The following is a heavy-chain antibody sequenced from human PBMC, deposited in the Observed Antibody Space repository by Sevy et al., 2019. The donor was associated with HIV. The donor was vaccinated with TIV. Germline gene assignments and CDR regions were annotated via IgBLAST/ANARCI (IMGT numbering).Heavy chain of an antibody. CDR1: GFTFSSYW. CDR3: ARVQASTYYYDSGGYSPFDY. Sequence: GGSLRLSCAASGFTFSSYWMHWVRQAPGKGLVWVSRINSDGSSTSYADSVKGRFTISRDNAKNTLYLQMNSLRAEDTAVYYCARVQASTYYYDSGGYSPFDYWGQGTLVTVSS. V-gene: IGHV3-74*01. CDR2: INSDGSST. J-gene: IGHJ4*02. D-gene: IGHD3-22*01.